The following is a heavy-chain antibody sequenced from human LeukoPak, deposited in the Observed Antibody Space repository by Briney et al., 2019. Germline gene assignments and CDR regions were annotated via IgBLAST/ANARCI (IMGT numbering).Heavy chain of an antibody. V-gene: IGHV4-4*02. D-gene: IGHD3-22*01. J-gene: IGHJ4*02. Sequence: SETLSLTCAVSGGSISSSNWWTWVRQPPGKGLEWIGEINHSGSTNYNPSLKSRVTISVDTSKNQFSLKLSSVTAADTAVYYCARRYYYDSFDYWGQGTLVTVSS. CDR1: GGSISSSNW. CDR3: ARRYYYDSFDY. CDR2: INHSGST.